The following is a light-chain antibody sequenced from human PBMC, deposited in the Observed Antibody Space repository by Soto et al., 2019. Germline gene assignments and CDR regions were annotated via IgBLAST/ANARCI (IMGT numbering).Light chain of an antibody. Sequence: QSVLTQPASVSGSPGQSITISCTGTSSDVGGDNYVSWYQQHPGKAPKLMIYEVSNRPSGVSNRFSGSKSGYTASLTISGLQAEDEADYYCCSYTSSNTWVFGGGTKLTVL. CDR2: EVS. CDR3: CSYTSSNTWV. J-gene: IGLJ3*02. CDR1: SSDVGGDNY. V-gene: IGLV2-14*01.